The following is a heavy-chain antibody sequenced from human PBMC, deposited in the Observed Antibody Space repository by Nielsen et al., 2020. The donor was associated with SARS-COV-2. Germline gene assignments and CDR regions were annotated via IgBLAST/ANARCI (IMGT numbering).Heavy chain of an antibody. D-gene: IGHD7-27*01. V-gene: IGHV4-34*01. CDR2: INHSGST. CDR1: GGSFSGYY. Sequence: SQTLSLTCAVYGGSFSGYYWSWIRQPPGKGLEWIGEINHSGSTNYNPSLKSRVTISVDTSKNQFSLKLSSVTAADTAVYYCARGTNWGANFDYWGQGTPVTVSS. J-gene: IGHJ4*02. CDR3: ARGTNWGANFDY.